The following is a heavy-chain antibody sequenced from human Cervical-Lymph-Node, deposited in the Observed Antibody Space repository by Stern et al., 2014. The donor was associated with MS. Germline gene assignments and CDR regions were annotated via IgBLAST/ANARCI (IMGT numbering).Heavy chain of an antibody. D-gene: IGHD2-2*01. V-gene: IGHV3-7*01. CDR1: GFTFSRYW. CDR2: IKEDGSEQ. CDR3: ARRVLVAMGGYPKTLDV. J-gene: IGHJ6*02. Sequence: QLVQSGGVFVQPGGSLKLSCAASGFTFSRYWMTWVRQAPGKGLEWVANIKEDGSEQYYVDSVKGRFTMSRDNAKNSLYLQMNSLRAEDTAVYYCARRVLVAMGGYPKTLDVWGRGTTVTVSS.